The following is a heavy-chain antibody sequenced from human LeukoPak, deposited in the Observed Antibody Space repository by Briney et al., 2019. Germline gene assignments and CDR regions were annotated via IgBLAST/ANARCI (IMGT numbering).Heavy chain of an antibody. Sequence: GGSLRLSCAASGFTFSSYWMSWVRQAPGKGLEWVANIKQDGSEKYYVDSVKGRFTISRDNAKNSLYLQMNSLRAEDTAVCYCARIYCSSTSCYGGQIDYWGQGTLVTVSS. V-gene: IGHV3-7*01. J-gene: IGHJ4*02. CDR2: IKQDGSEK. D-gene: IGHD2-2*01. CDR3: ARIYCSSTSCYGGQIDY. CDR1: GFTFSSYW.